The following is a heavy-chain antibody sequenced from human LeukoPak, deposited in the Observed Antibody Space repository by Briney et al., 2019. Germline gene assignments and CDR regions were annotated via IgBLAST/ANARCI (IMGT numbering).Heavy chain of an antibody. CDR3: ARLYDILTGAFDY. D-gene: IGHD3-9*01. Sequence: PGGSLRLSCAVSGFTFSNYEMNWVRQAPGKGLEWVSYISSGGSTIYYADSVKGRFTISRDNAKNSLYLQMSSLRAEDTAIYYCARLYDILTGAFDYWGQGTLVTVSS. CDR2: ISSGGSTI. CDR1: GFTFSNYE. J-gene: IGHJ4*02. V-gene: IGHV3-48*03.